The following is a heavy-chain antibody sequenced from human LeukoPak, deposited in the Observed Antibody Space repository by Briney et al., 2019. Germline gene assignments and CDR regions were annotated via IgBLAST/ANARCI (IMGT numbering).Heavy chain of an antibody. CDR1: GGTFSSYA. V-gene: IGHV1-69*04. CDR2: IIPILGIA. Sequence: SVKVSCKASGGTFSSYAISWVRQAPGQGLEWMGRIIPILGIANYAQKFQGRVTITADKSTRTAYMELSSLRSEDTAVYYCARDTHPGGDGYNYWGQGTLVTVSS. CDR3: ARDTHPGGDGYNY. D-gene: IGHD5-24*01. J-gene: IGHJ4*02.